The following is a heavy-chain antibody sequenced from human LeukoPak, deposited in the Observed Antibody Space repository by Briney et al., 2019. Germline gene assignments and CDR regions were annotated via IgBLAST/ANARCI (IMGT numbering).Heavy chain of an antibody. CDR2: ISYDGSNK. V-gene: IGHV3-30*04. D-gene: IGHD6-19*01. CDR3: AKDRGYSSGWTNGKGY. J-gene: IGHJ4*02. Sequence: GGSLRLSCAASGFTFSSYAMHWVRQAPGKGLEWVAVISYDGSNKYYADSVKGRFTISRDNSKNTLYLQMNSLRAEDTAVYYCAKDRGYSSGWTNGKGYWGQGTLVTVSS. CDR1: GFTFSSYA.